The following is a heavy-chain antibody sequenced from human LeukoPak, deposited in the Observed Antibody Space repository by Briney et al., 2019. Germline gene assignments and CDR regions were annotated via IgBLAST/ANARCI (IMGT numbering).Heavy chain of an antibody. CDR3: AKDKGNAAGAGSGWYYFDY. CDR2: ISWNSGSI. CDR1: AFTFDDYA. Sequence: GGSLRLSCAASAFTFDDYAMHWVRQAPGKGLEWVSGISWNSGSIGYADSVKGRFTISRYNAKNSLYLQMNSLRAEDMALYYCAKDKGNAAGAGSGWYYFDYWGQGTLVTVSS. J-gene: IGHJ4*02. V-gene: IGHV3-9*03. D-gene: IGHD6-19*01.